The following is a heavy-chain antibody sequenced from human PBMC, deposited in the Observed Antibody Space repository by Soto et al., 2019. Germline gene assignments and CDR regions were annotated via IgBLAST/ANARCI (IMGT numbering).Heavy chain of an antibody. CDR3: ARLRPSSGWFFDY. D-gene: IGHD6-19*01. V-gene: IGHV4-59*01. CDR1: GGSISSDY. J-gene: IGHJ4*02. Sequence: PSETLSLTCTVSGGSISSDYWSWIRQPPGKGLEWVGYIYYSGSTAYNPSLKSRVTISVDTSKNQFSLKLSSVTAADTAVYYCARLRPSSGWFFDYWGQGTLVTVS. CDR2: IYYSGST.